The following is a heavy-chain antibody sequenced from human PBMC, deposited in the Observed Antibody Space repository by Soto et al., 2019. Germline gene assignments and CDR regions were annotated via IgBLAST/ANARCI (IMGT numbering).Heavy chain of an antibody. Sequence: QVQLVQSGAEVKKPGASVKVSCKASGYTFTSYYMHWVRQAPGQGLEWMGIINPSGGSTSYAQKFQGRVTMTRDTSTSTVYMELSSLRSEDTAVYSCSRDRMATKDYWGQGTLVTVSS. CDR2: INPSGGST. J-gene: IGHJ4*02. V-gene: IGHV1-46*01. D-gene: IGHD5-12*01. CDR1: GYTFTSYY. CDR3: SRDRMATKDY.